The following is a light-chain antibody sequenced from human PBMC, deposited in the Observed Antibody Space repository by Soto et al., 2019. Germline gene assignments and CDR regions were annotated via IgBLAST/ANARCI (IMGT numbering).Light chain of an antibody. Sequence: QSVLTQPASVSGSPGQSITISCSGTSSDFGGYNVVSWYQQHPGKAPKLIIYEGTKRPSGVSNRFSGSKSGNAASLTISGLQTEDEADYYCCSYADTSTFLGVFGGGTKLTVL. V-gene: IGLV2-23*03. CDR1: SSDFGGYNV. J-gene: IGLJ3*02. CDR3: CSYADTSTFLGV. CDR2: EGT.